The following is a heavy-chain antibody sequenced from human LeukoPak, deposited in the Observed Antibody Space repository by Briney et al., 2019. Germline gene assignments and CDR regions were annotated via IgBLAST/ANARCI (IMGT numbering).Heavy chain of an antibody. Sequence: PGVSLRLSCVASRFTLSTYWMNWVRQAPGKGLVWVARTNNDGSYTDYADSVKGRFTISRDNSKNTLYLQMNSLRAEDTAVYYCAREERIALDGMDVWGQGTTVTVSS. D-gene: IGHD1-1*01. V-gene: IGHV3-74*01. CDR1: RFTLSTYW. CDR2: TNNDGSYT. CDR3: AREERIALDGMDV. J-gene: IGHJ6*02.